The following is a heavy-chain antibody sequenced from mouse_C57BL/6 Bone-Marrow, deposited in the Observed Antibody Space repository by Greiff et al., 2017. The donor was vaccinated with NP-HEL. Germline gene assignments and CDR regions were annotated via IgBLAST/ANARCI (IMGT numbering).Heavy chain of an antibody. Sequence: VQLQQSGPVLVKPGASVKMSCKASGYTFTDYYMNWVKQSHGKSLKWIGVINPYNGGTSYNQKFKGKATLTVDKSSSTAYMELNSLTSEDSAVYYCASEIYYYGSPYFDYWGQGTTLTVSS. CDR3: ASEIYYYGSPYFDY. D-gene: IGHD1-1*01. J-gene: IGHJ2*01. CDR1: GYTFTDYY. CDR2: INPYNGGT. V-gene: IGHV1-19*01.